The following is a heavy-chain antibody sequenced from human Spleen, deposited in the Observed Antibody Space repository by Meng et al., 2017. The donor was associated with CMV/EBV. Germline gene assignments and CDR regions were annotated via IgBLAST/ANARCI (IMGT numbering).Heavy chain of an antibody. D-gene: IGHD2-15*01. CDR1: GFTFDDYG. CDR2: INGNGGSA. Sequence: LSCAASGFTFDDYGMSWVRQAPGKGLEWVSGINGNGGSADYADSVRGRFTISRDNAANTLYLQMDSLRPEDTALYYCTRVVGGGPTRWGQGTLVTVSS. V-gene: IGHV3-20*04. CDR3: TRVVGGGPTR. J-gene: IGHJ1*01.